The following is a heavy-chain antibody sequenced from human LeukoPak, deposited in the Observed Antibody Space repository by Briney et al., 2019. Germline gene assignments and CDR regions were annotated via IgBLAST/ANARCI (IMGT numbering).Heavy chain of an antibody. CDR3: AELGITMIGGV. CDR1: GFTFNDYG. Sequence: GGSLRLSCAASGFTFNDYGMSWVRQAPGKGLEWVSAINWNGGSTGYADSVKGRFTISRDNAKNSLYLQMNSLRAEDTAVYYCAELGITMIGGVWGKGATVTISS. CDR2: INWNGGST. J-gene: IGHJ6*04. V-gene: IGHV3-20*04. D-gene: IGHD3-10*02.